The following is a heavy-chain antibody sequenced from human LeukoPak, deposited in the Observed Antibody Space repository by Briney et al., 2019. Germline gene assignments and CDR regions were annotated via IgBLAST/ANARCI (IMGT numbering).Heavy chain of an antibody. CDR1: GGTFSSYA. D-gene: IGHD2-2*01. CDR3: ASYYCSSTSCRYYYYYYGMDV. J-gene: IGHJ6*02. CDR2: IIPIFGTA. Sequence: SVTVSCKASGGTFSSYAISWVRQAPGQGLEWMGGIIPIFGTANYAQKFQGRVTITADESTSTAYMELSSLRSEDTAVYYCASYYCSSTSCRYYYYYYGMDVWGQGTTVTVSS. V-gene: IGHV1-69*13.